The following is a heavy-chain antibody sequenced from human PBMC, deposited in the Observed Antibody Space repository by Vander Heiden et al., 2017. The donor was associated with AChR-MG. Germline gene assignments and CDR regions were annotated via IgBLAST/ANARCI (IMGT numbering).Heavy chain of an antibody. CDR2: IKEDGSNK. Sequence: EVQLVESGGGLVQPGGSLRLSCAASGFTFSSYWMNWVRQAPGKGLEWVAGIKEDGSNKHYVASVKGRFTISRDNAKNSLDLQMSSLRADDTAVYYCVRGPYYGSGSYLGYWGQGTLVTVSS. D-gene: IGHD3-10*01. CDR3: VRGPYYGSGSYLGY. V-gene: IGHV3-7*01. J-gene: IGHJ4*02. CDR1: GFTFSSYW.